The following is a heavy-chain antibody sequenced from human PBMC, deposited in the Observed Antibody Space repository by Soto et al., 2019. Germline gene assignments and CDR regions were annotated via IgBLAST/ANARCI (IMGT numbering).Heavy chain of an antibody. Sequence: SETLSLTCTDSGGSISSYYWSWIRQPPGKGLEWIGYIYYSGSTNYNPSLKSRVTISVDTSKNQFSLKLSSVTAADTAVYYCARVWGGAFDIWGQGTMVT. CDR2: IYYSGST. CDR3: ARVWGGAFDI. J-gene: IGHJ3*02. CDR1: GGSISSYY. V-gene: IGHV4-59*01. D-gene: IGHD3-10*01.